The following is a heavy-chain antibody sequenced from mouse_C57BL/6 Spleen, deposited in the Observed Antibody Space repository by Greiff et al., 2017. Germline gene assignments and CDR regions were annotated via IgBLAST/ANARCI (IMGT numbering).Heavy chain of an antibody. V-gene: IGHV3-6*01. CDR3: ARGRDYDFDV. J-gene: IGHJ1*03. CDR2: ISYDGSN. CDR1: GYSITSGYY. D-gene: IGHD2-4*01. Sequence: EVKLMESGPGLVKPSQSLSLTCSVTGYSITSGYYWNWIRQFPGNKLEWMGYISYDGSNNYNPSLKNRISITRDTSKNQFFLKLNSVTTEDTAAYYCARGRDYDFDVWGTGTTVTVSS.